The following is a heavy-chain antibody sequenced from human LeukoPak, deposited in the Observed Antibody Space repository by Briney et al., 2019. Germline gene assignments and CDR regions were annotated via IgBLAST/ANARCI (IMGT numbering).Heavy chain of an antibody. V-gene: IGHV3-74*01. D-gene: IGHD6-19*01. CDR3: ARDFAVAVFDY. J-gene: IGHJ4*02. Sequence: GGSLRLSCSASGFTSSAYWMHWVRQVPGKGLVWVSRINSDVSTTNYADSVKGRFTISRDNAKNTIYLQMNSLRAEDTAVYYCARDFAVAVFDYWGQGTLVTVSS. CDR2: INSDVSTT. CDR1: GFTSSAYW.